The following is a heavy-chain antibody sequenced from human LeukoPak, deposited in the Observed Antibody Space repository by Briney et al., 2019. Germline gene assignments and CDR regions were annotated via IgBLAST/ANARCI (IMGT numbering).Heavy chain of an antibody. CDR1: GFTVSSNY. CDR2: IYSGDRT. J-gene: IGHJ4*02. Sequence: GGSLRLSCAASGFTVSSNYMSWVRQAPGKGLEWVSVIYSGDRTYYADSVKGRFTISRDNAKNTLYLQMNSLRAEDTAVYFCAKGGSRHADYWGQGTLVTVSS. CDR3: AKGGSRHADY. V-gene: IGHV3-66*01. D-gene: IGHD6-13*01.